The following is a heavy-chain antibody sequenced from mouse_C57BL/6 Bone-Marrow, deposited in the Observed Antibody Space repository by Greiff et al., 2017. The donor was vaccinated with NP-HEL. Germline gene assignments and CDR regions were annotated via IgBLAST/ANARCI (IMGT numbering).Heavy chain of an antibody. D-gene: IGHD1-1*01. CDR1: GYTFTSYG. J-gene: IGHJ3*01. V-gene: IGHV1-81*01. CDR2: IYPRSGNT. Sequence: VQLQQSGAELARPGASVKLSCKASGYTFTSYGISWVKQRTGQGPEWIGEIYPRSGNTYYNEKFKGKATLTADKSSSTAYMELRSLTSEDSAVYFCATVAPAWFAYWGQGTLVTVSA. CDR3: ATVAPAWFAY.